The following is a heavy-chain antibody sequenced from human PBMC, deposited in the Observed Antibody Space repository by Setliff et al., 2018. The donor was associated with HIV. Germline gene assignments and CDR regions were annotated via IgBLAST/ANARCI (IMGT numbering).Heavy chain of an antibody. D-gene: IGHD1-26*01. Sequence: GESLRLSCAASGFTFSTYWMSWVRQSPGKGLEWVANIKEDGGGKYYMDSVKGRFTISRDNAKNSLFLQMSGLRAEDTAVYYCARDRPYSGGSHFDYWGQGTLVTVSS. J-gene: IGHJ4*02. CDR1: GFTFSTYW. CDR2: IKEDGGGK. CDR3: ARDRPYSGGSHFDY. V-gene: IGHV3-7*03.